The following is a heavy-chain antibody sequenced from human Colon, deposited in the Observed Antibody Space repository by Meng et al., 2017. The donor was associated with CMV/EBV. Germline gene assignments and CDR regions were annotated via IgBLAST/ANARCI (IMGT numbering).Heavy chain of an antibody. CDR3: ARAPGNYLSPYYFDF. D-gene: IGHD1-14*01. CDR2: ISSRSTYI. Sequence: GESLKISFAGSGFPFSTYAMSWVRQAPGKGLEWVSSISSRSTYISYADSVKGRFTVSRDDAKNSLYLQMDSLRAEDTAVYYCARAPGNYLSPYYFDFWGQGTLVTVSS. CDR1: GFPFSTYA. J-gene: IGHJ4*02. V-gene: IGHV3-21*01.